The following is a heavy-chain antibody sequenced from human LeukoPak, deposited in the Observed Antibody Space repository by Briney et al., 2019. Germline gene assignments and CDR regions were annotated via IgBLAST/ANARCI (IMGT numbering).Heavy chain of an antibody. CDR2: ISNGGRDK. D-gene: IGHD3/OR15-3a*01. V-gene: IGHV3-30*03. J-gene: IGHJ4*02. CDR3: ARRAWTPTQPIND. CDR1: GFTFITYV. Sequence: RGALRHSSVAPGFTFITYVMHSGPEAPPKRVYWGAGISNGGRDKYDAVYVKCRITSSRDNSKHTLDLKRNSLGVEDTAVYYCARRAWTPTQPINDWGQGTLVTASS.